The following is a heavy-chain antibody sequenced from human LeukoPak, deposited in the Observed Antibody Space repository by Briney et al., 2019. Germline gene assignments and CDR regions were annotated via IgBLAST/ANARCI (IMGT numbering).Heavy chain of an antibody. Sequence: ASVKVSCKASGYTFTNFAISWVRQAPGEGLEWMGWINTYNGNTDYAQTVQDRVTMTADTSTSTAYMELRSLRSDDTAVYYCTREDLCGGNVYRCGGSDSWGQGTLVTVSS. V-gene: IGHV1-18*01. CDR2: INTYNGNT. CDR3: TREDLCGGNVYRCGGSDS. J-gene: IGHJ4*02. CDR1: GYTFTNFA. D-gene: IGHD4-23*01.